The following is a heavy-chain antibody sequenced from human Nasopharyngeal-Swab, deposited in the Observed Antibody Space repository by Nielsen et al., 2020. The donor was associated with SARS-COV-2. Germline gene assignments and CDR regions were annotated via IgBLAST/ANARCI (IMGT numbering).Heavy chain of an antibody. CDR2: IYYSGST. CDR3: ARVRIAAAGIGWLDP. V-gene: IGHV4-59*01. CDR1: GGSISSYY. Sequence: SETLSLTCTVSGGSISSYYWSWIRQPPGKGLEWIGYIYYSGSTNYNPSLKSRVTISVDTSKNQFSLKLSSVTAADTAVYYCARVRIAAAGIGWLDPWGQGTLVTVSS. D-gene: IGHD6-13*01. J-gene: IGHJ5*02.